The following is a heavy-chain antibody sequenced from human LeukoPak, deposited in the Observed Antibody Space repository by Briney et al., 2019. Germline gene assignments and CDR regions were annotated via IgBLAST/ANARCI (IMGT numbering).Heavy chain of an antibody. CDR1: GFTFNKYA. V-gene: IGHV3-23*01. J-gene: IGHJ4*02. CDR3: AKAPLGRCTGAICYSFDY. Sequence: GGSLRLSCAASGFTFNKYAKSWVRQAPGKGLEWVSAISGSDAGTYYADSVKGRFTISRDNSKNTLYLQMNSLRAEDAAVYYCAKAPLGRCTGAICYSFDYWGQGTLVTVSS. D-gene: IGHD2-8*02. CDR2: ISGSDAGT.